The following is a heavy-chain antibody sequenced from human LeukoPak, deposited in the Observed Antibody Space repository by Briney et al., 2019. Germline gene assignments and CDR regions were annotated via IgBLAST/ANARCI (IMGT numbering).Heavy chain of an antibody. Sequence: PGGSLRLSCAASGLTFSNTYMSWVRQAPGKGLEWVSLIYPSGNIYYADSVKGRFTISRDNSKNTLFLQMKSLRAEDTAIYCCARTFRSGDGYKVGYFDYWGQGTLVTVSS. CDR3: ARTFRSGDGYKVGYFDY. J-gene: IGHJ4*02. CDR1: GLTFSNTY. V-gene: IGHV3-53*01. D-gene: IGHD5-24*01. CDR2: IYPSGNI.